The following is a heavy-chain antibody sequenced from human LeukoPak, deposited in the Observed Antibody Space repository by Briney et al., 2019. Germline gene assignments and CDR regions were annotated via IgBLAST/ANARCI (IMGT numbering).Heavy chain of an antibody. CDR1: GYTFTGYQ. Sequence: ASVKVSCKASGYTFTGYQMYWVRQAPGQGLEWMGWINPKSGGTNYAQKFQDRVTMTSDTSISTAYMELSRLRSDDTAVYYCAMTYIGSYPDYWGQGTLVTVSS. CDR3: AMTYIGSYPDY. CDR2: INPKSGGT. D-gene: IGHD1-26*01. V-gene: IGHV1-2*02. J-gene: IGHJ4*02.